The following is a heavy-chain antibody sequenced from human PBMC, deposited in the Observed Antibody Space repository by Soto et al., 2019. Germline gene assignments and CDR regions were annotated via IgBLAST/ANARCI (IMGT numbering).Heavy chain of an antibody. CDR2: IKSKTDGGTT. CDR3: TTDLSSSTNWFDP. Sequence: GGSLRLSCAASGFTFSNAWMSWVRQAPGKGLEWVGRIKSKTDGGTTDYAATVKGRFTISRDDSKNTLYLQMNSLKTEDTAVYYCTTDLSSSTNWFDPWGQGTLVTVSS. CDR1: GFTFSNAW. V-gene: IGHV3-15*01. J-gene: IGHJ5*02. D-gene: IGHD6-6*01.